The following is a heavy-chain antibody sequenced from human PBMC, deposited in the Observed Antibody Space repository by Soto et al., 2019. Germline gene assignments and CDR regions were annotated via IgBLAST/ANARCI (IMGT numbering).Heavy chain of an antibody. D-gene: IGHD1-1*01. CDR2: IYYSGST. J-gene: IGHJ4*02. CDR1: GCSISSYY. CDR3: ARHSFGIHAPGPSYYFGD. V-gene: IGHV4-59*08. Sequence: PSETLSLTCTVSGCSISSYYWSWIRQPPGKGLEWIGYIYYSGSTNYNPSPKSRVSIPVDTSKILVSLKLFSVTAADTAVYYCARHSFGIHAPGPSYYFGDWGQGTLVTVSS.